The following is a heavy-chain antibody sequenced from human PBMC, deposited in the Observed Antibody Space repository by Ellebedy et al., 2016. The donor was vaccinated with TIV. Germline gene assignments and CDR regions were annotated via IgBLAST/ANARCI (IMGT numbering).Heavy chain of an antibody. Sequence: GESLKISXAASGFAFSTYNMDWVRQAPGKGLEWLSYITSNSKTIYYADSVKGRFTISRDNAKNSLYLQMNSLRAEDTAVYYCASRLGIGPWGQGTLVTVSS. CDR1: GFAFSTYN. D-gene: IGHD3-16*01. V-gene: IGHV3-48*04. J-gene: IGHJ5*02. CDR2: ITSNSKTI. CDR3: ASRLGIGP.